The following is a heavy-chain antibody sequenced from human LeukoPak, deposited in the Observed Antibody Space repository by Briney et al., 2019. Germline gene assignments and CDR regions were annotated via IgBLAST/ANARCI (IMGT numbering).Heavy chain of an antibody. CDR2: IFYSGTTA. D-gene: IGHD2-21*01. V-gene: IGHV4-39*01. CDR3: ARHVDGFSFALLRYYLDL. J-gene: IGHJ4*02. Sequence: PSETLSLTCTVSGGSIRNSDYYWAWIRQPPGKGLEWIGDIFYSGTTAHYNPSLKSRVTMSADTSKNQFSLKLTSVTAADTAVYYCARHVDGFSFALLRYYLDLWGQGTLVPVSS. CDR1: GGSIRNSDYY.